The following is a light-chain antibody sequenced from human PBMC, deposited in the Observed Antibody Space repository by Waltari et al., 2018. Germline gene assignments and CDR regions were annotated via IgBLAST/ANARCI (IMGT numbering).Light chain of an antibody. CDR3: QAWDSGVV. Sequence: SYELTQPPSVSVSPGQTVSITCSGDKLGDKYVCWYQQKPGHSPEVVIYQDSLRPSGIPERFSGSNSGNTATLPISGTQPVDDADYYCQAWDSGVVFGGGTKLTVL. J-gene: IGLJ3*02. CDR2: QDS. V-gene: IGLV3-1*01. CDR1: KLGDKY.